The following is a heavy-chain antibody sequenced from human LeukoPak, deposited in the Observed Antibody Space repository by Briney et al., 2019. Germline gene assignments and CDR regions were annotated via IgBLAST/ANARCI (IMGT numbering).Heavy chain of an antibody. CDR1: GGSFSGYY. D-gene: IGHD3-22*01. J-gene: IGHJ5*02. CDR2: INHSGST. V-gene: IGHV4-34*01. CDR3: ARDIGYYDSSGS. Sequence: PSETLSLTCAVYGGSFSGYYWSWIRQPPGKGLEWIGEINHSGSTNYNPSLKSRVTISVDTSKNQFSLKLSSVTAADTAVYYCARDIGYYDSSGSWGQGTLVTVSS.